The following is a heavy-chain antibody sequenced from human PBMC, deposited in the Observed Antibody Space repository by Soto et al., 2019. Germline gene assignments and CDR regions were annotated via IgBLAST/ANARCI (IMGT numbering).Heavy chain of an antibody. V-gene: IGHV3-30-3*01. CDR1: GFTFSSYA. CDR2: ISYDGSNK. J-gene: IGHJ6*02. CDR3: GRGLDSRDPYYYSGMDV. D-gene: IGHD6-13*01. Sequence: GGSLRLSCAASGFTFSSYAMHWVRQAPGKGLEWVAVISYDGSNKYYADSVKGRFTISRDNSKNTLYLQMNSLRAEDTAVHYFGRGLDSRDPYYYSGMDVWGQGTTVTASS.